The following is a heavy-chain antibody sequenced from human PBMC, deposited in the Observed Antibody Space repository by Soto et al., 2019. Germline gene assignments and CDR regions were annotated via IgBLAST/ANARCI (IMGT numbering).Heavy chain of an antibody. V-gene: IGHV3-23*01. CDR2: ISGSGGST. CDR3: AKEAGVTFLGRLDS. D-gene: IGHD3-10*01. J-gene: IGHJ4*02. CDR1: GFTFSSYA. Sequence: GGALRLSCAASGFTFSSYAMSWVRQAPGKGLEWVSGISGSGGSTYYADSVKGRFTISRDNSKNTLYLHMNSLRAEDTAVYYCAKEAGVTFLGRLDSWGQGTLVTVSS.